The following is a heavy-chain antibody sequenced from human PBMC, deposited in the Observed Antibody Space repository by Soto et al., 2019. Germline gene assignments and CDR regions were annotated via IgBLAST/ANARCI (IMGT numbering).Heavy chain of an antibody. V-gene: IGHV3-23*01. CDR1: GLTFSVSA. Sequence: EVQLLESGGGLVQPGGSLRLSCVASGLTFSVSAMTWVRQAPGKGLEWVSTTGLSGRTTYYGDSVKGRVTVSRDNSKITLDLQMSSLIYDDAAVYCCAAIHITPRYFNFWGRGTLVTVSS. CDR2: TGLSGRTT. D-gene: IGHD2-21*01. J-gene: IGHJ4*02. CDR3: AAIHITPRYFNF.